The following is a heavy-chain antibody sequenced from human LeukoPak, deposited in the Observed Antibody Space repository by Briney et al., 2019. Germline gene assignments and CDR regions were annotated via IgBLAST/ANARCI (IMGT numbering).Heavy chain of an antibody. CDR3: ATLPVTHLRGPEYFQH. Sequence: ASVKVSCKVSGYTLTELSMHWVRQAPGKGLEWMGGFDPEDGETIYAQKFQGRVTMTEDTSTDTAYMELSSLRSEDTAVYYCATLPVTHLRGPEYFQHWGQGTLVTVSS. J-gene: IGHJ1*01. CDR2: FDPEDGET. CDR1: GYTLTELS. D-gene: IGHD4-17*01. V-gene: IGHV1-24*01.